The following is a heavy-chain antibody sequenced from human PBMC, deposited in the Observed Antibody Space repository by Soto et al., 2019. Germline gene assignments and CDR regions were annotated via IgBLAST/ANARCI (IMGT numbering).Heavy chain of an antibody. CDR3: ARDAQYSSRWHPIDY. V-gene: IGHV1-18*01. D-gene: IGHD6-19*01. CDR2: IHTYNGNT. CDR1: GYTFTDYG. Sequence: QVQLVQSGAEVKKPGASVKVYCKASGYTFTDYGISWVRQAPGQGLEWMGWIHTYNGNTNYAQKVQGRFTMTTDSSTSTAYMELRSLRSDDTAVYYCARDAQYSSRWHPIDYWGQGTLVTVSS. J-gene: IGHJ4*02.